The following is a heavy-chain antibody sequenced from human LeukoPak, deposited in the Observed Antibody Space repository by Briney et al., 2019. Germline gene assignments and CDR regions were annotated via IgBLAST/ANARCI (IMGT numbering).Heavy chain of an antibody. V-gene: IGHV5-10-1*01. CDR2: IDPSDSYT. J-gene: IGHJ6*02. D-gene: IGHD1-26*01. CDR1: GYSFTSYW. CDR3: ASDSSGSYFTGNYYYYYGMDV. Sequence: GESLKISCQGSGYSFTSYWISWVRQMPGKGLEWMGRIDPSDSYTNYSPSFQGHVTISADKSISTAYLQWSSLKASDTAMYYCASDSSGSYFTGNYYYYYGMDVWGQGTTVTVSS.